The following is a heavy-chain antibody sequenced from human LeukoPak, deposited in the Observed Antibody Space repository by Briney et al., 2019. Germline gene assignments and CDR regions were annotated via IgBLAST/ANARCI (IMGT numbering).Heavy chain of an antibody. CDR2: IYYSGST. J-gene: IGHJ5*02. Sequence: SETLSLTCTVSGCSISSSSYYWGWIRQPPGKGLEWIGSIYYSGSTYYNPSLKSRVTISVDTSKNQFSLKLSSVTAADTAVYYCARDQFWPFGSGSYYWFDPWGQGTLVTVSS. CDR1: GCSISSSSYY. CDR3: ARDQFWPFGSGSYYWFDP. V-gene: IGHV4-39*07. D-gene: IGHD3-10*01.